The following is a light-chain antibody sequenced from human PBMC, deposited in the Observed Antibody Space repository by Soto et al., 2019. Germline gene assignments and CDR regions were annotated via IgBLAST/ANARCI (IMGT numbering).Light chain of an antibody. CDR3: SSYAANNKVT. CDR2: DVT. Sequence: QSALTQPPSASGSPGQSVTISCAGTSSDIGGYNSVSWYQHHPAKAPKLIIYDVTKRPSGVPDRFSGSKSGNTASLTVSGLQDEDEADYYCSSYAANNKVTFGGGTKLTVL. CDR1: SSDIGGYNS. J-gene: IGLJ2*01. V-gene: IGLV2-8*01.